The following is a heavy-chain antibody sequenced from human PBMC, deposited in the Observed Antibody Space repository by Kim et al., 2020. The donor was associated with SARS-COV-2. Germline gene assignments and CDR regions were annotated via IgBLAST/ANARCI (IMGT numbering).Heavy chain of an antibody. J-gene: IGHJ5*02. CDR1: GYTFDTFS. Sequence: ASVKVSCKASGYTFDTFSLYWLRQAPGQRFEWMGWINGGNGNTRYSQNFQGRVTFTRDTSATPAYMELTSLTFKDTAVYYCAREGAESDNWLDPWGQGTLLTVPS. CDR2: INGGNGNT. V-gene: IGHV1-3*01. CDR3: AREGAESDNWLDP. D-gene: IGHD3-3*01.